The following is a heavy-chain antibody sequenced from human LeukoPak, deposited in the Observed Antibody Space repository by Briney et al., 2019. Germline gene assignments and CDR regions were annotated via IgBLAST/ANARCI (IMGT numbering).Heavy chain of an antibody. Sequence: PSETLSLTCAVYGGSFSGYYWSWIRQPPGKGLEWIGEINHSGSTNYNPSLKSRVTISVDTSKNQFSLKLSSVTAADTAVYYCARDVYDSAPNVFDIWGQGTMVTVSS. CDR2: INHSGST. J-gene: IGHJ3*02. V-gene: IGHV4-34*01. D-gene: IGHD5/OR15-5a*01. CDR3: ARDVYDSAPNVFDI. CDR1: GGSFSGYY.